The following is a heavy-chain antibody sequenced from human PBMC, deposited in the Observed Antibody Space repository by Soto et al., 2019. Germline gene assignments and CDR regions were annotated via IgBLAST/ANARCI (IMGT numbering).Heavy chain of an antibody. CDR3: ARREIQGPIDY. CDR2: IYYSGTT. V-gene: IGHV4-28*01. D-gene: IGHD1-26*01. Sequence: QVQLQESGPGLVKPSDTLSLTCAVSGYSISSSNWWGWIRQPPGKGLEWIGYIYYSGTTYYNPSLKSRVTMSVDTSKNQFSLKLTSVTAVDTAVYSWARREIQGPIDYWGQGTLVTVSS. CDR1: GYSISSSNW. J-gene: IGHJ4*02.